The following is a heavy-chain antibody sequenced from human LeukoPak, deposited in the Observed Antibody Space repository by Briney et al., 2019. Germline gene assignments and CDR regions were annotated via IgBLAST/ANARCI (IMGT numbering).Heavy chain of an antibody. V-gene: IGHV4-30-2*01. Sequence: SETLSLTCAVSGGSISSGDYSWNWIRQPPGKCLEWIGYIYHSVSTYYNPSLKSRVTISIERSKNQFSLKLTSVTAADAALYFCARANGYYGSGIPYFDFWGRGTLVTVSS. CDR1: GGSISSGDYS. J-gene: IGHJ4*02. D-gene: IGHD3-10*01. CDR2: IYHSVST. CDR3: ARANGYYGSGIPYFDF.